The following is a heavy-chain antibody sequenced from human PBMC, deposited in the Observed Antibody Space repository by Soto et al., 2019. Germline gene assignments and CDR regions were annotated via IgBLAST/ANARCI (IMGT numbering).Heavy chain of an antibody. CDR3: ARFGDYYYYMDV. J-gene: IGHJ6*03. D-gene: IGHD3-16*01. Sequence: PSETLSLTCTVSGGSISSYYWSWIRQPPGKGLEWIGYIYYSGSTNYNPSLKSRVTISVDTSKNQFSLKLSSVTAADTAVYYCARFGDYYYYMDVWGKGTTVTVSS. CDR1: GGSISSYY. CDR2: IYYSGST. V-gene: IGHV4-59*08.